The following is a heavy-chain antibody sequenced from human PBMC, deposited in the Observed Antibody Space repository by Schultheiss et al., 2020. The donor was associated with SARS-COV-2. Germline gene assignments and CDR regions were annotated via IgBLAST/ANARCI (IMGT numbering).Heavy chain of an antibody. V-gene: IGHV3-NL1*01. Sequence: GGSLRLSCAASGFTFSSYAMHWVRQAPGKGLEWVAVIYSGGSTYYADSVKGRFTISRDNSKNTLYLQMNSLRAEDTAVYYCAGPIAAAGDVWGQGTTVTVSS. CDR2: IYSGGST. CDR1: GFTFSSYA. J-gene: IGHJ6*02. CDR3: AGPIAAAGDV. D-gene: IGHD6-13*01.